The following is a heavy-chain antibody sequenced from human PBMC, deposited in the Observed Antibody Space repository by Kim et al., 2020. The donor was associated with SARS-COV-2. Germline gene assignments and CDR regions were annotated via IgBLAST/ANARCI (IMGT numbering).Heavy chain of an antibody. V-gene: IGHV3-23*01. CDR2: ISGSGGST. CDR1: GFTFSSYA. D-gene: IGHD6-19*01. Sequence: GGSLRLSCAASGFTFSSYAMSWVRQAPGKGLEWVSAISGSGGSTYYADSVKGRFTISRDNSKNTLYLQMNSLRAEDTAVYYCAKASPRIAVAGAWFDPWGQGTLVTVSS. J-gene: IGHJ5*02. CDR3: AKASPRIAVAGAWFDP.